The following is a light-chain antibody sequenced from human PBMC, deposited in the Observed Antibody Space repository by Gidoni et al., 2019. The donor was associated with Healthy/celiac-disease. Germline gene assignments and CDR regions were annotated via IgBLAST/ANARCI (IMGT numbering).Light chain of an antibody. J-gene: IGKJ2*01. CDR3: QQSYSTGAT. V-gene: IGKV1-39*01. Sequence: DIQMTQSPSSLSASVGHRVTITCRASQSISSYLNWYQQKPGKAPKLLIYAASSLQSGVPSRFSGSGSGTDFTLTISSLQPEDFATYYCQQSYSTGATFGQGTKLEIK. CDR1: QSISSY. CDR2: AAS.